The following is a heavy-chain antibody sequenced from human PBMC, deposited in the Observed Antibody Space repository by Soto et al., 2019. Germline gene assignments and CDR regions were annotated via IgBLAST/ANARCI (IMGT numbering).Heavy chain of an antibody. V-gene: IGHV4-34*01. Sequence: SETLSLTCAVYGGSFSGYYWSWIRQPPGKGLEWIGEINHSGSTNYNPSLKSRVTISVDTSKNQFSLKLSSVTAADTAVYYCARGSSIVAAGYCYYCYRMDVWGQGTTVTGSS. J-gene: IGHJ6*01. CDR1: GGSFSGYY. CDR2: INHSGST. D-gene: IGHD6-13*01. CDR3: ARGSSIVAAGYCYYCYRMDV.